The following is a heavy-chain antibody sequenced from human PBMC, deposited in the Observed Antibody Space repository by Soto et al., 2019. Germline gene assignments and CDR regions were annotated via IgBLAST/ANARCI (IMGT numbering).Heavy chain of an antibody. CDR2: ISGSGSII. J-gene: IGHJ5*02. CDR3: ARDRAARDWFDP. Sequence: GGSLRLSCAASGFTFSSYEMNWVRQAPGKGLEWVSYISGSGSIIHYADSVKGRFTISRDNPKNSLYLQMNSLRAEDTAVYYCARDRAARDWFDPWGQGTLVTVSS. V-gene: IGHV3-48*03. D-gene: IGHD6-6*01. CDR1: GFTFSSYE.